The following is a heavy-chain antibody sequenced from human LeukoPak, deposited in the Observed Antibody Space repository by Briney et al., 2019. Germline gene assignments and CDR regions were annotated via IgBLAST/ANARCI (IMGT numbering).Heavy chain of an antibody. J-gene: IGHJ4*02. V-gene: IGHV1-2*02. CDR1: GYTFTGYY. CDR2: INPNSGGT. D-gene: IGHD2-2*01. CDR3: ARDRDCSSTSCGVGY. Sequence: ASVKVSCKASGYTFTGYYMHWVRQAPGQGLEWMGWINPNSGGTNYAQKFQGRVTMTRATSISTAYMELSRLRSDDTAVYYCARDRDCSSTSCGVGYWGQGTLVTVSS.